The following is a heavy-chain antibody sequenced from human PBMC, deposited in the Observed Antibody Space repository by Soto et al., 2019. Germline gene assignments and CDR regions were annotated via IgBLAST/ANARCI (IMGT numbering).Heavy chain of an antibody. CDR2: IDPSDSYT. CDR1: GYSFTSYW. Sequence: PGESLKISCKGSGYSFTSYWISWVRQMPGKGLEWMGRIDPSDSYTNYSPSFQGHVTISADKSISTAYLQWSSLKASDTAMYYCAWTDSGSYFIDYWGQGTLVTVAS. J-gene: IGHJ4*02. D-gene: IGHD1-26*01. CDR3: AWTDSGSYFIDY. V-gene: IGHV5-10-1*01.